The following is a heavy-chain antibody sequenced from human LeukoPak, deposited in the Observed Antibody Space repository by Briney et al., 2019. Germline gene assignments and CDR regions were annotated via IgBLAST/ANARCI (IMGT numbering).Heavy chain of an antibody. J-gene: IGHJ4*02. Sequence: GGSLRLSCAASGFTFSDYNMSWMRQAPGKGLEWVSYISDNGDTKYYADSVKGRFTISRDNAKNSLYVQMNSLRAEDTAVYYCARADGDFVGDWGQGTLVTVSS. CDR1: GFTFSDYN. CDR2: ISDNGDTK. CDR3: ARADGDFVGD. V-gene: IGHV3-11*01. D-gene: IGHD4-17*01.